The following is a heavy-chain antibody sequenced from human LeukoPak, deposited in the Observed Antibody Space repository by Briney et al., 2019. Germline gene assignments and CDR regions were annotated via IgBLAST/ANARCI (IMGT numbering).Heavy chain of an antibody. CDR3: TTEDYDYGWGSYRLFDY. V-gene: IGHV3-15*01. CDR2: IKSKTDGGTT. Sequence: PGGSLRLSCAASGFTFSNAWMSWVRQAPGKGLEWVGRIKSKTDGGTTDYAAPVKGIFTISRDDSKNTLYLQMNSLKTEDTAVYYCTTEDYDYGWGSYRLFDYWGQGTLVTASS. CDR1: GFTFSNAW. D-gene: IGHD3-16*02. J-gene: IGHJ4*02.